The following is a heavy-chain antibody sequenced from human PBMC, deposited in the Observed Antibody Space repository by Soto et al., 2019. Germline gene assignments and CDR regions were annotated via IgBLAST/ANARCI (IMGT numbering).Heavy chain of an antibody. CDR3: ATTTVTKRGLYFDY. V-gene: IGHV4-39*01. D-gene: IGHD4-17*01. CDR2: VYYSGST. Sequence: SETLSLTCTVSGGSISSSSYYWGWIRQPPGKGLEWIGSVYYSGSTYYNPSLKSRVTISVDTSKNQFSLKLSSVTAADTAVYYCATTTVTKRGLYFDYWGQGTLVTVSS. J-gene: IGHJ4*02. CDR1: GGSISSSSYY.